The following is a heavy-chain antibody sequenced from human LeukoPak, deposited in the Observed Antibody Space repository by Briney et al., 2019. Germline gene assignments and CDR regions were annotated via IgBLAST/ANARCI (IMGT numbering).Heavy chain of an antibody. Sequence: SCKASGYTFTGYYMHWVRQAPGKGLEWVAVISYDGTHKYYTDSVKGRFTISRDNSKNTLYLQMNSLRVEDTAVYYCASHETMVRWGQGTLVTVSS. CDR3: ASHETMVR. J-gene: IGHJ4*02. CDR1: GYTFTGYY. CDR2: ISYDGTHK. D-gene: IGHD3-10*01. V-gene: IGHV3-30*03.